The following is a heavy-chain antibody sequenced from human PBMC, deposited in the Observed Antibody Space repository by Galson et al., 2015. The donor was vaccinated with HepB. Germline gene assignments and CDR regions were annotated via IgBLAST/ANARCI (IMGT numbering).Heavy chain of an antibody. CDR3: ARLNPYYGSGSYSPPLWGGNWFDP. V-gene: IGHV5-51*01. D-gene: IGHD3-10*01. J-gene: IGHJ5*02. CDR1: GYSFTSYW. Sequence: QSGAEVKKPGESLKISCKGSGYSFTSYWIGWVRQMPGKGLEWMGIIYPGDSDTRYSPSFQGQVTISADKSISTAYLQWSSLKASDTAMYYCARLNPYYGSGSYSPPLWGGNWFDPWGQGTLVTVSS. CDR2: IYPGDSDT.